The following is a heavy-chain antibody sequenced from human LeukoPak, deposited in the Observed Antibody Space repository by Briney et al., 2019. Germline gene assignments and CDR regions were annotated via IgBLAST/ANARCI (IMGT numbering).Heavy chain of an antibody. CDR2: IIPIFGTA. CDR1: GGTFSSYA. D-gene: IGHD6-6*01. V-gene: IGHV1-69*05. CDR3: ARSSDFDY. J-gene: IGHJ4*02. Sequence: SVKVSCKASGGTFSSYAISWVRQAPGQGLEWMGGIIPIFGTANYAQKFQGRVTMTRDTSTSTVYMELSSLRSEDTAVYYCARSSDFDYWGQGTLVTVSS.